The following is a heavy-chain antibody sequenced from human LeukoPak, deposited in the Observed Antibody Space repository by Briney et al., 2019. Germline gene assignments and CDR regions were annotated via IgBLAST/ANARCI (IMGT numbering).Heavy chain of an antibody. CDR3: ARDRNGGPFDP. D-gene: IGHD4-23*01. V-gene: IGHV4-59*01. Sequence: SETLSLTCTVSGGSISSYYWSWIRQPPGKGLEWIGYIYYSGSTNYNPSLKSRVTLSVDTSKNQFSLKLSSVTAADTAVYYCARDRNGGPFDPWGQGTLVTVSS. CDR1: GGSISSYY. J-gene: IGHJ5*02. CDR2: IYYSGST.